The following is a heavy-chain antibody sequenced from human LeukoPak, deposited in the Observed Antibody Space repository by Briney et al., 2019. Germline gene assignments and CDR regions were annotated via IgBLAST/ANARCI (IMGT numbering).Heavy chain of an antibody. Sequence: ASVKVSCKASGYTFTSYYLHWVRQAPGQGREWMGIINPSGGSTSYAQKFQGRVTMTRDMSTSTVYMELSSLRSEDTAVYYCALLSRGSSGDYWGQGTLVTVSS. CDR1: GYTFTSYY. CDR2: INPSGGST. CDR3: ALLSRGSSGDY. D-gene: IGHD6-6*01. V-gene: IGHV1-46*01. J-gene: IGHJ4*02.